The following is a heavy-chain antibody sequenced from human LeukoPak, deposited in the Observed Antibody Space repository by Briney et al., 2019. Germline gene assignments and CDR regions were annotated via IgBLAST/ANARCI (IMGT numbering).Heavy chain of an antibody. Sequence: GESLKISCKCSGYNFANYWIAWVRQMPEKGLEWLGVIYPGDSDTTYSPSFQGQVTISVDMSLNTVYLRWSSLKASDTATYYCARSGYFGSGSRTPDYWGQGTRVTVSS. J-gene: IGHJ4*02. V-gene: IGHV5-51*01. CDR2: IYPGDSDT. D-gene: IGHD3-10*01. CDR3: ARSGYFGSGSRTPDY. CDR1: GYNFANYW.